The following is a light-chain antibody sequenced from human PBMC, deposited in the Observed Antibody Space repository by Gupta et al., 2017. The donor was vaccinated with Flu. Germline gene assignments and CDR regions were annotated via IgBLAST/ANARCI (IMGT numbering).Light chain of an antibody. CDR2: DAT. Sequence: GSSSDIGAYNLVSWYQQHPGKAPKLMIYDATSRPSGVSDRFSGSKSGNTASLTISGLLAEDEADYYCSSYADGGALFGGGTRLAVL. CDR1: SSDIGAYNL. CDR3: SSYADGGAL. V-gene: IGLV2-14*03. J-gene: IGLJ3*02.